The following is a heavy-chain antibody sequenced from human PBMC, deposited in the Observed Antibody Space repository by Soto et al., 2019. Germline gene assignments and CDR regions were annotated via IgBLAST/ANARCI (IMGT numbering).Heavy chain of an antibody. CDR1: GFSLSSSGVG. V-gene: IGHV2-5*02. Sequence: ESGPTLVNPTQTLTLTCTFSGFSLSSSGVGVGWIRQPPGKALEWLALIYWEDDKRYSPSLKSRLTITKDTSKNHVVLTMTNMDPVDTATYYCAHRGYGSKPSNWFDPWGQGILVTVS. D-gene: IGHD6-13*01. CDR3: AHRGYGSKPSNWFDP. CDR2: IYWEDDK. J-gene: IGHJ5*02.